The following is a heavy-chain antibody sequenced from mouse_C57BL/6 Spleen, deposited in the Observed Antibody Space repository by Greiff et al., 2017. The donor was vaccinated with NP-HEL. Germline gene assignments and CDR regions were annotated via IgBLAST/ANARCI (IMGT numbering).Heavy chain of an antibody. CDR3: TRTAMGYGSGFAY. J-gene: IGHJ3*01. D-gene: IGHD2-2*01. CDR1: GYTFTSYW. V-gene: IGHV1-5*01. Sequence: EVQLQQSGTVLARPGASVKMSCKTSGYTFTSYWMHWVKQRPGQGLEWIGAIYPGNSDTSYNQKFKGKAKLTAVTSASTAYMELSSLTNEDSAVYYWTRTAMGYGSGFAYWGQGTLVTVSA. CDR2: IYPGNSDT.